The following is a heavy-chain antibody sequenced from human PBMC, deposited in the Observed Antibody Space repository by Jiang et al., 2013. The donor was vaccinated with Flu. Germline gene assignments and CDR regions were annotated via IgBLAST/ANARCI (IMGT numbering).Heavy chain of an antibody. CDR1: GGSISSYY. CDR3: ARRTGWNSGRVWFDP. D-gene: IGHD1-7*01. V-gene: IGHV4-59*08. J-gene: IGHJ5*02. Sequence: PGLVKPSETLSLTCTVSGGSISSYYWSWIRQPPGKGLEWIGYIYYSGSTNYNPSLKSRVTISVDTSKNQFSLKLSSVTAADTAVYYCARRTGWNSGRVWFDPWGQGTLVTVSS. CDR2: IYYSGST.